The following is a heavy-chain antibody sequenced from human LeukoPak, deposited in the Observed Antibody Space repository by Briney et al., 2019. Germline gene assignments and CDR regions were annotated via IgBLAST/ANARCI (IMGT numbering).Heavy chain of an antibody. J-gene: IGHJ6*03. D-gene: IGHD5-18*01. Sequence: GAPVKVSCKASGYTFTSYDINWVRQATGQGLEWMGWMNPNSGNTGYAQKFQGRVTITRNTSISTAYMELSSLRSEDTAVYYCARRGYSYGYYYYYYYMDVWGKGTTVTVSS. CDR3: ARRGYSYGYYYYYYYMDV. V-gene: IGHV1-8*03. CDR2: MNPNSGNT. CDR1: GYTFTSYD.